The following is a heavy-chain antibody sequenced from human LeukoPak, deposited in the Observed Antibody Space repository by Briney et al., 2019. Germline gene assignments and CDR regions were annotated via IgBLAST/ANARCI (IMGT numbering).Heavy chain of an antibody. CDR2: INHSGST. V-gene: IGHV4-34*01. D-gene: IGHD6-13*01. CDR3: ARGDSSSWSAYYFDY. CDR1: GGSFSGYY. J-gene: IGHJ4*02. Sequence: SETLSLTCAVYGGSFSGYYWSWIRQPRGKGLEWIGEINHSGSTNYNPSLKRRVTISVDTSKNQFSLKLSSVTAADTAVYYCARGDSSSWSAYYFDYWGQGTLVTVSS.